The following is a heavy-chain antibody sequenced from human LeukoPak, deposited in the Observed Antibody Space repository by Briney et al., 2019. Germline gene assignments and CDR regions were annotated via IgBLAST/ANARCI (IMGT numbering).Heavy chain of an antibody. D-gene: IGHD7-27*01. CDR3: ATSSRNWGPDGFDI. CDR1: VFSVTNNS. V-gene: IGHV3-66*01. J-gene: IGHJ3*02. CDR2: IFGGVDT. Sequence: PGGSLRLSCEASVFSVTNNSMSWVRQAPRKGLEWVSHIFGGVDTYCADSVRGGFTISRDSSKNTLYLQMNSLRAEDTAVYYCATSSRNWGPDGFDIWGQGIMVTVSS.